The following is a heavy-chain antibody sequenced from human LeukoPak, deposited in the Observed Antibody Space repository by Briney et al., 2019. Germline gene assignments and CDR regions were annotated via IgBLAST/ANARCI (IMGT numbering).Heavy chain of an antibody. Sequence: GGSLRLSCAASGFTFANYAMSWVRQAPGKGLEWVSAITGSGGSTYYADSVKGRFTISRDNSKNTLYLQMNSLRAEDTAVYYCAKANDYGYFDYWGQGTLVTVSS. CDR2: ITGSGGST. D-gene: IGHD4-17*01. V-gene: IGHV3-23*01. J-gene: IGHJ4*02. CDR1: GFTFANYA. CDR3: AKANDYGYFDY.